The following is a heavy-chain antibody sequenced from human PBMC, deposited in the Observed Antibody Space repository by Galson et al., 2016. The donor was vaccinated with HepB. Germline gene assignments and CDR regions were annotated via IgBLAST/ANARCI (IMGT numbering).Heavy chain of an antibody. CDR1: GFAFSNSG. CDR2: ICTTVRTI. D-gene: IGHD2-21*01. CDR3: ARELVRSAFDL. J-gene: IGHJ3*01. V-gene: IGHV3-48*02. Sequence: SLRLSCAGSGFAFSNSGINWVRQAPGKGLQWISYICTTVRTIYYADSVVGRFTISRDNAKNSVFLQMNSLRDDDTAVYYCARELVRSAFDLWGQGTMVTVSS.